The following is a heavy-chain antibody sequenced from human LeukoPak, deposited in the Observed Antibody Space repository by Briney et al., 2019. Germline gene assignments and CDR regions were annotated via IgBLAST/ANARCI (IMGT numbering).Heavy chain of an antibody. CDR2: ISPSGGST. V-gene: IGHV1-46*01. CDR1: GYTFTSNY. D-gene: IGHD3-22*01. J-gene: IGHJ4*02. CDR3: ARVGSATYYDIFDY. Sequence: ASVKVSCKAFGYTFTSNYMHWVRQAPGQGPEWMGVISPSGGSTTYAQKFQGRVTMTTDTSTSTAYMELRSLRSDDTAVYYCARVGSATYYDIFDYWGQGTLVTVSS.